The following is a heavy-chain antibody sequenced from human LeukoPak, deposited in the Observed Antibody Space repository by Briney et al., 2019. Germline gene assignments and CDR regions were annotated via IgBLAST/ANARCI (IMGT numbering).Heavy chain of an antibody. J-gene: IGHJ4*02. CDR3: ARVVGSSSSPSN. Sequence: GGSLRLSCAASGFTFSDYYMNWVRQAPGKGLEWVSSISSSSSYIYYADSVKGRFTISRDNAKNSLYLQMNSLRAEDTAVYYCARVVGSSSSPSNWGQGTLVTVSS. D-gene: IGHD6-13*01. CDR2: ISSSSSYI. V-gene: IGHV3-21*01. CDR1: GFTFSDYY.